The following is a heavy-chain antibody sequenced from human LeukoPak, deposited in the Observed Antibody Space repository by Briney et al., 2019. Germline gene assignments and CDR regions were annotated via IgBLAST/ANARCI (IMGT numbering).Heavy chain of an antibody. CDR2: IYTSGST. CDR3: ATPSIAAAGFFDY. Sequence: PSETLSLTCTVSGGSIRSGAYYWSWIRQPAGKGLEWIGRIYTSGSTNYNPSLKSRVTISVDTSKNQFSLKLSSVTAADTAVYYCATPSIAAAGFFDYWGQGTLVTVSS. CDR1: GGSIRSGAYY. D-gene: IGHD6-13*01. J-gene: IGHJ4*02. V-gene: IGHV4-61*02.